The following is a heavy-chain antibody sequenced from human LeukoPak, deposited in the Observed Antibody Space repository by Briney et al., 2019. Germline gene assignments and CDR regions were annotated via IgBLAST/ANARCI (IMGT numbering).Heavy chain of an antibody. V-gene: IGHV3-21*01. CDR2: ISSSSSYI. CDR3: ARDLSLYDSIPDAFDI. CDR1: GFTFRTYS. Sequence: PGGSLRPSCAASGFTFRTYSMNWVRQAPGKGLEWDSSISSSSSYIYYAASVKGRFTISRDNAKNSLYLQMNSLRADDTAVYFCARDLSLYDSIPDAFDIRGQGTMVTVSS. J-gene: IGHJ3*02. D-gene: IGHD3-22*01.